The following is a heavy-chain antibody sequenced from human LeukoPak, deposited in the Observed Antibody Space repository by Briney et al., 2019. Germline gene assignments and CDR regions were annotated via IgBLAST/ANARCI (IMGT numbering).Heavy chain of an antibody. CDR3: VGGGNYHYDSSGYYDY. CDR1: GFTFSSYA. CDR2: ISYDGSNK. V-gene: IGHV3-30-3*01. D-gene: IGHD3-22*01. Sequence: TGRSLRLSCAASGFTFSSYAMPWVRQAPGKGLEWVAVISYDGSNKYYADSVKGRFTISRDNSKNTLYLQMNSLRAEDTAVYYCVGGGNYHYDSSGYYDYWGQGTLVTVSS. J-gene: IGHJ4*02.